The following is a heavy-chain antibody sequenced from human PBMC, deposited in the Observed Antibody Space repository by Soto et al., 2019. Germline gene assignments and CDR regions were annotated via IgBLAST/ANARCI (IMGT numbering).Heavy chain of an antibody. V-gene: IGHV4-39*01. D-gene: IGHD6-13*01. Sequence: SETLSLTCTVSGGSISSSSYYWGWIRQPPGKGLEWIGSIYYSGSTYYNPSLKSRVTISVDTSKNQFSLKLSSVTAADTAVYYCASQVRLSSWIQYYFDYWGQGTLVTVSS. CDR1: GGSISSSSYY. CDR2: IYYSGST. J-gene: IGHJ4*02. CDR3: ASQVRLSSWIQYYFDY.